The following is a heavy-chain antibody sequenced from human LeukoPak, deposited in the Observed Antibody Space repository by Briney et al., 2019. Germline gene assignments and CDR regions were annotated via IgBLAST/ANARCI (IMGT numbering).Heavy chain of an antibody. CDR3: TKRSPGYYDY. Sequence: GGSLRLSCAASGFTFSDYYMSWIRQAPGKGLEWVSYISGSGSTVYYAASVRGRFTISRDDSKNMVYLQMNNLRLEDAAVYYCTKRSPGYYDYWGQGTLVTVSS. J-gene: IGHJ4*02. V-gene: IGHV3-11*04. CDR1: GFTFSDYY. D-gene: IGHD3-10*01. CDR2: ISGSGSTV.